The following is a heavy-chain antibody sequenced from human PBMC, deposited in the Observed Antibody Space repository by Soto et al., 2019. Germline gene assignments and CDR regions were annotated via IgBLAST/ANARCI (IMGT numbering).Heavy chain of an antibody. J-gene: IGHJ5*02. Sequence: TSETLSLTCTVSGGSISGYYWSWIRQPPGKGLELIAYIYYSGNTNYNPSLQSRVTISIDTSKNQFSLKLNSVTAADTAVYYCAKWVSTGHSWFDPWGQGTLVTVSS. CDR1: GGSISGYY. CDR2: IYYSGNT. CDR3: AKWVSTGHSWFDP. D-gene: IGHD1-26*01. V-gene: IGHV4-59*01.